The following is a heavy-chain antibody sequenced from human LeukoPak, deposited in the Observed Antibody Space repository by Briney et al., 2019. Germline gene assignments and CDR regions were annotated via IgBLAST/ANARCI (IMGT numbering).Heavy chain of an antibody. J-gene: IGHJ5*02. CDR1: DNTFTSYG. V-gene: IGHV1-18*04. CDR3: PRDPRITMVRGVIPHNWFDP. Sequence: ASLKSPCRVFDNTFTSYGLSGCGRAPGKGFEWMGWFSVYNGNTTYAQKFKGRVTMTTATSTSTAYMELRSLRSDDTAVHYCPRDPRITMVRGVIPHNWFDPWGQGTLVTVSS. CDR2: FSVYNGNT. D-gene: IGHD3-10*01.